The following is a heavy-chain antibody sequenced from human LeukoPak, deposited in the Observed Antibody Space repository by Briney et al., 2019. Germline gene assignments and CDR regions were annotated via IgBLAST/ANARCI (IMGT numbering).Heavy chain of an antibody. J-gene: IGHJ4*02. Sequence: GRSLRLSCAASGLTFSSYGMHWVRQAPGKGLEWVAVISYDGSNKYYADSVKGRITISRDNSKNTLYLQMNSLRAEDTAVYYCAKDRQWLVSSSFDYWGQGTLVTVSS. CDR2: ISYDGSNK. V-gene: IGHV3-30*18. CDR1: GLTFSSYG. CDR3: AKDRQWLVSSSFDY. D-gene: IGHD6-19*01.